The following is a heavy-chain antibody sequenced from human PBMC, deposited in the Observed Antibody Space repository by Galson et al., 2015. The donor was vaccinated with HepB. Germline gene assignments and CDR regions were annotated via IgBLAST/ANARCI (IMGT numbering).Heavy chain of an antibody. CDR1: GFTFSSYG. CDR2: IWYDGSNK. V-gene: IGHV3-33*01. Sequence: SLRLSCAASGFTFSSYGMHWVRQAPGKGLEWVAVIWYDGSNKYYADSVKGRFTISRDNSKNTLYLQMNSLRAEDTAVYYCARDYYDSSGPLGFDPWGQGTLVTVSS. D-gene: IGHD3-22*01. J-gene: IGHJ5*02. CDR3: ARDYYDSSGPLGFDP.